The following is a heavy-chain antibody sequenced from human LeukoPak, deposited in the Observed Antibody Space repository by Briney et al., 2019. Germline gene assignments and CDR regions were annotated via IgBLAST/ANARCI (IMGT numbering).Heavy chain of an antibody. CDR2: ISDSGGSP. V-gene: IGHV3-23*01. D-gene: IGHD2-21*01. CDR1: GFTFSSYV. Sequence: PGGSLRLSCTASGFTFSSYVMSWVRQAPGKGLEWVSTISDSGGSPYYADFVKGRFTISRDNSKNTLYLQMNSLKAEDTAEYYCAKGTTSRLWWSNDHWGQGTLVTVSS. CDR3: AKGTTSRLWWSNDH. J-gene: IGHJ4*02.